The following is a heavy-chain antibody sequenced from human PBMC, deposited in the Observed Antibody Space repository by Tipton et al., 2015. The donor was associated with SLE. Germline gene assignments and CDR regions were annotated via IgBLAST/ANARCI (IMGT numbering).Heavy chain of an antibody. CDR3: ARGLTQSPDY. V-gene: IGHV4-59*12. CDR1: GGSLNNYY. J-gene: IGHJ4*02. CDR2: IFHRGTT. Sequence: TLSLTCSVSGGSLNNYYWSWIRQTPRKGLEWIGTIFHRGTTNYNPSLKSRVTISVDTSKNQFSLKLSSVTAADTAVYYCARGLTQSPDYWCQATLVIFSS. D-gene: IGHD2-15*01.